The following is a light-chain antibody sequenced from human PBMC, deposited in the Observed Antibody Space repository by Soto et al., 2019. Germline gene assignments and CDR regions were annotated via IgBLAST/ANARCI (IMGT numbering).Light chain of an antibody. V-gene: IGKV1-39*01. CDR3: KQSYSTPR. CDR2: AAS. J-gene: IGKJ3*01. CDR1: QSISSY. Sequence: DIQMTQSPSSLSASVGDRVTITCRASQSISSYLNWYQQKPGKTPKLLLYAASSLQSEVPSRFSGSRSGTDFTLTISSMQPEGFATYYCKQSYSTPRFGPGTKVDTK.